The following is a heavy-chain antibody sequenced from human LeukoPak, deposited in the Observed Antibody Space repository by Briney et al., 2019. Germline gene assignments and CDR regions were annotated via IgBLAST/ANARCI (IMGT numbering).Heavy chain of an antibody. Sequence: GGSLRLSCAASGFTFSGYGMHWVRQAPGKGPEWVAYIQYDGYIKVYADSVNGRFVISRDDSKGTLSLQMNSLRSDDTAVYYCTREMGGYQLLKNFDFWGQGALVTVSS. V-gene: IGHV3-30*02. D-gene: IGHD2-2*01. CDR2: IQYDGYIK. CDR1: GFTFSGYG. J-gene: IGHJ4*02. CDR3: TREMGGYQLLKNFDF.